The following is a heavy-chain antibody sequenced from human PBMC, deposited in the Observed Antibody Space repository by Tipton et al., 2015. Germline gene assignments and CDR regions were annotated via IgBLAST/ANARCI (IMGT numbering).Heavy chain of an antibody. J-gene: IGHJ4*02. V-gene: IGHV5-51*01. Sequence: QLVQSGAEVKKPGESLKISCKGSGYIFNSFWIGWVRQMPGKGLEWMGTIYPGDSETRYNPSFQGQVTISADKSTTTAYLQWRSLKASDTAMYYCVRRARRVGSHSYPYYFDYWGQGTLVPVSS. D-gene: IGHD1-26*01. CDR2: IYPGDSET. CDR3: VRRARRVGSHSYPYYFDY. CDR1: GYIFNSFW.